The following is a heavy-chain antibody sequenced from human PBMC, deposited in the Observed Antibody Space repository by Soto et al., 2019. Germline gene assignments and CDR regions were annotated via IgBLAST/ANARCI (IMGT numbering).Heavy chain of an antibody. CDR3: AKPRFRGWDY. D-gene: IGHD5-12*01. J-gene: IGHJ4*02. CDR2: ITESGDST. Sequence: EAQLLESGGGLVQPGGALRLSCAASGFTFSNYAMSWVRQAPGMGLEWVSSITESGDSTYYTDSVKGRFTISRDNSKNTLYLQMNSLRADDTAVYYCAKPRFRGWDYWGQGTLVTVSS. V-gene: IGHV3-23*01. CDR1: GFTFSNYA.